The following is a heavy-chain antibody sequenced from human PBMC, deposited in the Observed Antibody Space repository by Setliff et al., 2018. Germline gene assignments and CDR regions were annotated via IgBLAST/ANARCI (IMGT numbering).Heavy chain of an antibody. D-gene: IGHD2-21*01. CDR1: CGSFSGYY. V-gene: IGHV4-34*01. CDR2: INHSGST. Sequence: LSLTCAVYCGSFSGYYWSWIRQPPGKGLEWIGEINHSGSTNYNPSLKSRVTISVDTSKNQFSLKLSSVTAADTAVYYCARVRRVVIAYYYYMDVWGKGTTVTVSS. J-gene: IGHJ6*03. CDR3: ARVRRVVIAYYYYMDV.